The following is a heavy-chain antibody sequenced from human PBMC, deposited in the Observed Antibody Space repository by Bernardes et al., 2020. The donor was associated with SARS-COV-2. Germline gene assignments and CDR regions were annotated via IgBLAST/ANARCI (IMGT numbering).Heavy chain of an antibody. CDR2: IYYTGST. CDR1: GGSISVYY. D-gene: IGHD6-19*01. J-gene: IGHJ6*03. V-gene: IGHV4-59*01. Sequence: SESLSLTCTVSGGSISVYYWSWVRQPPGKGLEWIGYIYYTGSTKYNPSLTSRVTISVDTSTNQFSLKLNSVTAADTAMYYCARGDRWLVRGGNYYYYMDVWGRGTTVTVSS. CDR3: ARGDRWLVRGGNYYYYMDV.